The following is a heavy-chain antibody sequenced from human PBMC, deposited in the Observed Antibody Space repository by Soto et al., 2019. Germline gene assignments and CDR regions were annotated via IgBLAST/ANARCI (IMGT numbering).Heavy chain of an antibody. CDR3: ARLVLVAPVANA. J-gene: IGHJ5*02. CDR1: GGSIRYNSSY. Sequence: PSETLSLTCSVTGGSIRYNSSYWGWIRQPPGKGLEWVGGIFYTGTTYYSPSLKDRVTISVDTSKNSFSLNLTSVTATDTAVYFCARLVLVAPVANAWGQGTLVTVS. CDR2: IFYTGTT. V-gene: IGHV4-39*02. D-gene: IGHD2-2*01.